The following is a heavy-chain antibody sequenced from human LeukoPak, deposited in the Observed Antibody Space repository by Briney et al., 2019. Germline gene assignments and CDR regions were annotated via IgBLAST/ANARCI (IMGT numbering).Heavy chain of an antibody. CDR1: GGTFSSYA. CDR2: IIPIFGTA. V-gene: IGHV1-69*06. J-gene: IGHJ3*01. Sequence: SVKVSCTASGGTFSSYAISWVRQAPGQGLEWMGGIIPIFGTANYAQKFQGRVTITADKSTTTVYMELSSLTSEDTAVYYCARRGLVAGIYDLVYGFDLWGQGTMVTVSS. D-gene: IGHD3/OR15-3a*01. CDR3: ARRGLVAGIYDLVYGFDL.